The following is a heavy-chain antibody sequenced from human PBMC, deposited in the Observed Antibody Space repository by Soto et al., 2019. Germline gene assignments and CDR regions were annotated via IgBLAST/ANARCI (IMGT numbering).Heavy chain of an antibody. J-gene: IGHJ4*02. Sequence: SETLSLTCAVSGGSISSGGYSWSWVRQPPGKGLEWIGNIHYNGNTKYNPSLKSRVTMSLDTSKNQFSLRLISVTAADTAKYFCAREGNLGRWLQPLDFWGQGTLVTVSS. CDR1: GGSISSGGYS. CDR2: IHYNGNT. D-gene: IGHD5-12*01. V-gene: IGHV4-61*08. CDR3: AREGNLGRWLQPLDF.